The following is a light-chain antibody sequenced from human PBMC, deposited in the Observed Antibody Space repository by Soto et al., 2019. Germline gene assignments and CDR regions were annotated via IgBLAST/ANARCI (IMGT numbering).Light chain of an antibody. CDR2: EVN. J-gene: IGLJ3*02. CDR3: ISSTSTGTRV. V-gene: IGLV2-14*01. CDR1: SSDVGAYNY. Sequence: QSALTQPASVSGSPGQSITISCTGTSSDVGAYNYVSWYQQRPGKAPKLMIYEVNNRPSGVSNRFSGSKSGNTASLTISGLQAEDEADYYCISSTSTGTRVFGGGTKLTVL.